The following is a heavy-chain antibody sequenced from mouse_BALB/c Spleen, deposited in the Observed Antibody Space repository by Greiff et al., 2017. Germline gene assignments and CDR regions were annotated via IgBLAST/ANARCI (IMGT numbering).Heavy chain of an antibody. J-gene: IGHJ3*01. CDR3: ARDQTATRFAY. V-gene: IGHV5-4*02. Sequence: EVKVVESGGGLVKPGGSLKLSCAASGFTFSDYYMYWVRQTPEKRLEWVATISDGGSYTYYPDSVKGRFTISRDNAKNNLYLQMSSLKSEDTAMYYCARDQTATRFAYWGQGTLVTVSA. CDR2: ISDGGSYT. CDR1: GFTFSDYY. D-gene: IGHD1-2*01.